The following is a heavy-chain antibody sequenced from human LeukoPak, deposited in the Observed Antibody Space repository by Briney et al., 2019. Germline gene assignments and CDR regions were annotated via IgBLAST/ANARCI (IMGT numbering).Heavy chain of an antibody. CDR2: ISYSGST. CDR3: AKNEGRYDGVGRYITTADY. J-gene: IGHJ4*02. Sequence: SETLSLTCTVSGGSISDSFWTWIRQPPGTGLEWIGQISYSGSTSYNPSLKSRVTISVDASRLQFSLKLSSVTAVDTAVYYCAKNEGRYDGVGRYITTADYWGQGTLVAVSS. CDR1: GGSISDSF. D-gene: IGHD1-14*01. V-gene: IGHV4-59*01.